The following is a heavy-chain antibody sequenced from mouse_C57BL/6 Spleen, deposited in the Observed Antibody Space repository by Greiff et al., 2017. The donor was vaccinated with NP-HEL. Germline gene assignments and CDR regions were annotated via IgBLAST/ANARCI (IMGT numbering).Heavy chain of an antibody. J-gene: IGHJ1*03. D-gene: IGHD1-1*01. V-gene: IGHV1-80*01. CDR3: ARRYYGSRGYFDV. CDR1: GYAFSSYW. Sequence: VQLQQSGAELVKPGASVKISCKASGYAFSSYWMNWVKQRPGKGLEWIGQIYPGDGDTNYNGKCKGKATLTADKSSSTAYMQLSSLTSEDSAVYFCARRYYGSRGYFDVWGTGTTVTVSS. CDR2: IYPGDGDT.